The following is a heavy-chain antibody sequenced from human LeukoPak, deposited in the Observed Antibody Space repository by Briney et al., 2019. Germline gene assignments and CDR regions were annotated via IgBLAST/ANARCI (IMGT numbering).Heavy chain of an antibody. V-gene: IGHV3-73*01. D-gene: IGHD4-17*01. CDR3: TRGALDYRDAHDF. J-gene: IGHJ3*01. Sequence: GGSLRLSCAASGFTFSGSAMHWVRQASGKGLEWVGRIRSKANSYATAYAASVKGRFTISRDDSKNTAYLEMNSLKTEDTAVYYCTRGALDYRDAHDFWGQGTMVTVSS. CDR2: IRSKANSYAT. CDR1: GFTFSGSA.